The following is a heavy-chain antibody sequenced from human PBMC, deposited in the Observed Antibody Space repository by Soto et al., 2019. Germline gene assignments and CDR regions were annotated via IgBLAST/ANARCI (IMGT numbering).Heavy chain of an antibody. J-gene: IGHJ4*02. D-gene: IGHD1-26*01. CDR2: ITPNLGIA. V-gene: IGHV1-69*02. Sequence: QVQLVQSGTEVKRPGSSVRVSCKASEDTFTTSAITWVRQAPGQGLEWMGRITPNLGIAKYAQKFQDTVTIIADKSASTAYMELSSLRSEDTALYYRARSGHTAFISTTGDFFDSWGQGTLVTVSS. CDR3: ARSGHTAFISTTGDFFDS. CDR1: EDTFTTSA.